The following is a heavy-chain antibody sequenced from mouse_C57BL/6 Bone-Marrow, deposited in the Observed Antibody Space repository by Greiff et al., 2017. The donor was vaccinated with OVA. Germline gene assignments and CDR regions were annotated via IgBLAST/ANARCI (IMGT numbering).Heavy chain of an antibody. Sequence: VQLKQSGPELVKPGASVKIPCKASGYTFTDYNMDWVKQSHGKSLEWIGDINPNNGGTIYNQKFKGKATLTVDKSSSTAYMELRSLTSEDTAVYYCARCLYDGYYAYYAMDYWGQGTSVTVSS. CDR1: GYTFTDYN. J-gene: IGHJ4*01. D-gene: IGHD2-3*01. CDR2: INPNNGGT. V-gene: IGHV1-18*01. CDR3: ARCLYDGYYAYYAMDY.